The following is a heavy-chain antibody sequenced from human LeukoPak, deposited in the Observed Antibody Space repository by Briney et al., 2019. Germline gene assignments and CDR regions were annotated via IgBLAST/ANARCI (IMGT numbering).Heavy chain of an antibody. CDR3: ARFYFDGNYYMDV. CDR2: IYYSGST. J-gene: IGHJ6*03. CDR1: GGSISSGGYY. V-gene: IGHV4-31*03. Sequence: SQTLSLTCTVSGGSISSGGYYWSWIRQHPGKGLEWIGYIYYSGSTYYNPSLKSRVTISVDTSKNQFSLKLSSVTAADTAVYYCARFYFDGNYYMDVWGKGTTVTVSS. D-gene: IGHD3-22*01.